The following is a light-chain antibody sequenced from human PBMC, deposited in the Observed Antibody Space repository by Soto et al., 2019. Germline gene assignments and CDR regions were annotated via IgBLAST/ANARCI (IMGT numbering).Light chain of an antibody. CDR1: QGIGDT. V-gene: IGKV3-15*01. Sequence: EVVMRQSPATLSVSPGVVATLSCRASQGIGDTLAWYQHKPGQTPRLLIYDTSTRSTGAPTSFSGSRSGAEFTLTINSLQSEDFAVYYCQPCNKFPLTFGGGTKVEIK. CDR3: QPCNKFPLT. J-gene: IGKJ4*01. CDR2: DTS.